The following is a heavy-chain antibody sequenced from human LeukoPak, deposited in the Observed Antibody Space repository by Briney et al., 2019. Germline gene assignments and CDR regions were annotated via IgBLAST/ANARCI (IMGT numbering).Heavy chain of an antibody. Sequence: GGSLRLSCAASVFSLRWYWMSCVRQAPERGLGWVSHIKQDGSEKSYVDSVKGRFTSSRDNAKNSLYLQMNSLRAEDTAVYYCARDLRGKGDAFDIWGQGTMVTVSS. CDR1: VFSLRWYW. J-gene: IGHJ3*02. CDR3: ARDLRGKGDAFDI. V-gene: IGHV3-7*04. CDR2: IKQDGSEK.